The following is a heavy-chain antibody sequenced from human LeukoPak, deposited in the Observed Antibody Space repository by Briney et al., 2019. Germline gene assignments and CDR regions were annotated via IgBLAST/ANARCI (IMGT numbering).Heavy chain of an antibody. CDR3: ARDFDYDFWRGYPYFDL. Sequence: GGSLRLSCAASGFTVSSNYTSWVRQAPGKGLEWVSVIYSGGSTYYADSVKGRFTISRDNSKNTLYLQMNSLRAVDTAVYYCARDFDYDFWRGYPYFDLWGQGTLVTVSS. D-gene: IGHD3-3*01. J-gene: IGHJ4*02. V-gene: IGHV3-66*02. CDR2: IYSGGST. CDR1: GFTVSSNY.